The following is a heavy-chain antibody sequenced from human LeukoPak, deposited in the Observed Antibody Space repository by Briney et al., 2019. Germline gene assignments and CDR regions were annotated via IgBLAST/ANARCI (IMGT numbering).Heavy chain of an antibody. Sequence: SETQSLMRAVSGGPISGFYRNWIRQPPGKGLEWIGYIYYSGKTSYSPSLKSRVTISLDTSKNQFSLRLTSVTAADTAVYFCARVTRWYSGDYYRGFDYWGQGTLVTVSS. D-gene: IGHD1-26*01. CDR2: IYYSGKT. CDR3: ARVTRWYSGDYYRGFDY. J-gene: IGHJ4*02. CDR1: GGPISGFY. V-gene: IGHV4-59*08.